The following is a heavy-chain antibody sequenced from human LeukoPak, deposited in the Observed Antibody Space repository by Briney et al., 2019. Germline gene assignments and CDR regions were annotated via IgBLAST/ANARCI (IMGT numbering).Heavy chain of an antibody. D-gene: IGHD5-12*01. V-gene: IGHV4-59*08. CDR1: GHSFSSYY. J-gene: IGHJ3*02. Sequence: PSETLSLTCTVSGHSFSSYYWSWVRQPPGKGLEWVGYIYYSGSTNYNPSLKSRVTLSVDTSKNQFSLKLSSVTAADTAVYYCARPQGRRGYSGYGTAKRWAFDIWGQGTMVTVSS. CDR3: ARPQGRRGYSGYGTAKRWAFDI. CDR2: IYYSGST.